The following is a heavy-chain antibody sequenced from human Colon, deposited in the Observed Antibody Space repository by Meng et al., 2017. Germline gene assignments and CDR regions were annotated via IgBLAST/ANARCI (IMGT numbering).Heavy chain of an antibody. V-gene: IGHV3-15*01. J-gene: IGHJ5*01. CDR1: GFTFINAW. Sequence: GESLKISCAASGFTFINAWMTWVRQAPGKGLEWVGRIKSKTNGGTIDYAAPVKGRFTISRDDSKNTLFLQINNLETEDTAVYYCTTSSGAHSCGSWPATWGQGNRVNGYS. D-gene: IGHD6-13*01. CDR2: IKSKTNGGTI. CDR3: TTSSGAHSCGSWPAT.